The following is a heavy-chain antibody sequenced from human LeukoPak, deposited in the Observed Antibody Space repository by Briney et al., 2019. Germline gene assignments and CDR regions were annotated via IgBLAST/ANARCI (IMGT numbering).Heavy chain of an antibody. D-gene: IGHD5-18*01. Sequence: ASVKVSCKASGYTFTGYYMHWVRQAPGQGLEWMGRINPNSGGTNYAQEFQGRVTMTRDTSISTAYMELSRLRSDDTAVYYCARSDTAVYFDCWGQGTLVTVSS. CDR1: GYTFTGYY. CDR2: INPNSGGT. V-gene: IGHV1-2*06. J-gene: IGHJ4*02. CDR3: ARSDTAVYFDC.